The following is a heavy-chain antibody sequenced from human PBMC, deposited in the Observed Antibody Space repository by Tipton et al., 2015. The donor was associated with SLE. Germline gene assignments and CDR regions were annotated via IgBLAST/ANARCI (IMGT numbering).Heavy chain of an antibody. CDR3: VGWGSSGYYYGFDY. J-gene: IGHJ4*02. CDR1: GGSISSRSYD. Sequence: TLSLTCTVSGGSISSRSYDWGWIRQPPGKGLEWLGSIYDTGNTYYNPSLKSRVTISEDTSRNQFSLKLTSVTAADAAVYYCVGWGSSGYYYGFDYWGQGTLVTVSS. CDR2: IYDTGNT. V-gene: IGHV4-39*01. D-gene: IGHD3-22*01.